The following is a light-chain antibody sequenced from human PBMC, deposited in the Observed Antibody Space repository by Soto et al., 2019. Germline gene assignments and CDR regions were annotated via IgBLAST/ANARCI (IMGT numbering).Light chain of an antibody. CDR3: QQYGSLSWT. CDR2: SAV. J-gene: IGKJ1*01. Sequence: EIVMTQSPATLSVSPGEGATLSCRASQNVNQNVAWYQQKPGQALRLLIHSAVTGAAGTPGTFRGSGSGTEFTLTISSLQSEDFAVYYCQQYGSLSWTFGQGTKVEIK. V-gene: IGKV3D-15*01. CDR1: QNVNQN.